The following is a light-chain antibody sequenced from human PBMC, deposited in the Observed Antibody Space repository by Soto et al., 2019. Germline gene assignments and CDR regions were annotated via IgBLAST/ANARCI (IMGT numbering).Light chain of an antibody. CDR3: QHFGGPPRT. J-gene: IGKJ1*01. CDR2: GAS. Sequence: EIALTQSPGTLSLSPGERATLSCRASQSVSSSYLAWYQQKPGQAPRLLIYGASTRATGIPDRFSGSGSGTDFTLTISRLAPEDAAVYYCQHFGGPPRTFGQGPRVEIK. CDR1: QSVSSSY. V-gene: IGKV3-20*01.